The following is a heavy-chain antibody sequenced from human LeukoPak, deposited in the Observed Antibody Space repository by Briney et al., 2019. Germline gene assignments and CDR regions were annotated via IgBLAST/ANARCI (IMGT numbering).Heavy chain of an antibody. CDR1: GGSISSGDYY. CDR3: ARVGSGYDFWSGYYALYYFDY. J-gene: IGHJ4*02. Sequence: SETLSLTCIVSGGSISSGDYYWSWIRQPPGKGLEWVGYIYYSGSTYYNPSLKSRVTISVDTSKNQFSLKLSSVTAADTAVYYCARVGSGYDFWSGYYALYYFDYWGQGTLVTVSS. V-gene: IGHV4-30-4*08. CDR2: IYYSGST. D-gene: IGHD3-3*01.